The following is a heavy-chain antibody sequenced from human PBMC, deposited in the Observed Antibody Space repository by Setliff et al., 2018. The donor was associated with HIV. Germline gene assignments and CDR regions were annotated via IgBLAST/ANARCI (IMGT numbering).Heavy chain of an antibody. CDR1: RASINIGTYY. V-gene: IGHV4-61*02. Sequence: PSETLSLTCTVSRASINIGTYYWRWIRQPAGKGLQWIGRIYTIGSTYYSPSLKSRVTISLDTSKNQFSLRLISVTAADTAVYYCAREQHRMYNSGWYFHIDSWGQGALVTVSS. CDR3: AREQHRMYNSGWYFHIDS. CDR2: IYTIGST. J-gene: IGHJ4*02. D-gene: IGHD6-19*01.